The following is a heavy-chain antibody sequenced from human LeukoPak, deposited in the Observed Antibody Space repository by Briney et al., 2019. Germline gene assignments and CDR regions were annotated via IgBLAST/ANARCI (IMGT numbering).Heavy chain of an antibody. D-gene: IGHD3-16*01. CDR2: IDWDDDK. CDR3: ARIKLTTIAGDHGDMDV. CDR1: GLSLSTSGVS. V-gene: IGHV2-70*11. Sequence: ESGPTLVNPTQTLTLTCTVSGLSLSTSGVSVIWVRQAPGKALEWLARIDWDDDKYFSKSLKTRLSLSKDTSENQVVLTMTNMDPVDTGTYYCARIKLTTIAGDHGDMDVWGQGTTVAVSS. J-gene: IGHJ6*02.